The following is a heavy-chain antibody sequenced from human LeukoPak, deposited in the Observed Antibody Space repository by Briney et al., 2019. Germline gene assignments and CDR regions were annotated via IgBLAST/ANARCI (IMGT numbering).Heavy chain of an antibody. J-gene: IGHJ4*02. D-gene: IGHD2-2*01. CDR2: ISGSGTTI. CDR1: GFSFGSYS. V-gene: IGHV3-48*01. Sequence: GGSLRLSCAASGFSFGSYSMNWVRLAPGKGLEWVSYISGSGTTIYYADSVRGRFTISRDNAKNSLFLQMNSLRAEDTAVYYCAVHCITISCHSPRWGQGTLVTVSS. CDR3: AVHCITISCHSPR.